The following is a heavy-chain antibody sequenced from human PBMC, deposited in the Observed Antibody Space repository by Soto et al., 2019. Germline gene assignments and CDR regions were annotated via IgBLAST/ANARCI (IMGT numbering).Heavy chain of an antibody. CDR3: TSGGSLSEWVFYYYYGMDV. Sequence: EVQLVESGGGLVKPGGSLRLSCAASGFTFSNAWMNWVRQAPGKGLEWVGRIKSKTDGGTTDYAAPVKGRFTISRDDSKNTLYLQMNNLKTEDTAVYYCTSGGSLSEWVFYYYYGMDVWGQGTTVTVSS. V-gene: IGHV3-15*07. CDR1: GFTFSNAW. D-gene: IGHD1-26*01. J-gene: IGHJ6*02. CDR2: IKSKTDGGTT.